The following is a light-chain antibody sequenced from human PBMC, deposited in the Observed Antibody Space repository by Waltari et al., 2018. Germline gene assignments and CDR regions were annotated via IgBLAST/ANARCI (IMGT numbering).Light chain of an antibody. CDR1: QDISNW. V-gene: IGKV1-12*01. CDR3: QQANSFPIT. J-gene: IGKJ3*01. Sequence: DTHMTQFPSSASASVGDRVTITCRASQDISNWLAWYQQKTGKAPKLLIYAASRLQSGVPSRFSGTGSGTEFTLTISSLQPEDFATYYCQQANSFPITFGPGTKVDIK. CDR2: AAS.